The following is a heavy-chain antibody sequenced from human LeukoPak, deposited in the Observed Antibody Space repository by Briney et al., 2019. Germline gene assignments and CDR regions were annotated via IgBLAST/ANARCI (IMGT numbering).Heavy chain of an antibody. CDR3: ARGDGYNFDY. J-gene: IGHJ4*02. V-gene: IGHV4-4*02. Sequence: SVALSRTCAVSGGSISSSNWWSWVRQPPGKGLEWIGEIYHSGSTNYNPSLKSRVTISEDTSKNQFSLKLSSVTAADTAVYYCARGDGYNFDYWGQGTLVTVSS. CDR1: GGSISSSNW. D-gene: IGHD5-24*01. CDR2: IYHSGST.